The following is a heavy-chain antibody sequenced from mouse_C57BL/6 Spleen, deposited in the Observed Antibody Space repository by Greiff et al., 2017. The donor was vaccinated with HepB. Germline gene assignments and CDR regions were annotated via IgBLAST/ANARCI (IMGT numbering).Heavy chain of an antibody. CDR2: IDPETGGT. J-gene: IGHJ3*01. D-gene: IGHD2-1*01. CDR3: TGGVYYGNYDWFAY. CDR1: GYTFTDYE. V-gene: IGHV1-15*01. Sequence: QVQLQQSGAELVRPGASVTLSCKASGYTFTDYEMHWVKQTPVHGLEWIGAIDPETGGTAYNQKFKGKAILTADKSSSTAYMELRSLTSEDSAVYYCTGGVYYGNYDWFAYWGQGTLVTVSA.